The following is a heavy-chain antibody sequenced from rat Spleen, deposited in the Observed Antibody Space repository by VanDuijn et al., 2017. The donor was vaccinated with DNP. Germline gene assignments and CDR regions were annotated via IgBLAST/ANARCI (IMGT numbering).Heavy chain of an antibody. D-gene: IGHD4-6*01. CDR1: GFTFNNDW. CDR3: TNTLLGTGGFAY. J-gene: IGHJ3*01. Sequence: EVQLVESGGGLVQPGRSLKLSCVASGFTFNNDWMTWIRQVPGKGLEWIASITNSGDSTYYLDSVKGRFTISRDNAKNTLYLQMDSLRSEDTATYYCTNTLLGTGGFAYWGQGTLVTVSS. CDR2: ITNSGDST. V-gene: IGHV5-31*01.